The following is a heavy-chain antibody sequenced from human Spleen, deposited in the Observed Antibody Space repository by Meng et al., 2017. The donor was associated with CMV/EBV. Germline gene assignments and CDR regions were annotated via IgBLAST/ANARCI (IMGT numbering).Heavy chain of an antibody. CDR3: ARDLTSDY. V-gene: IGHV4-39*07. D-gene: IGHD3-9*01. CDR1: GGSISSSSYY. J-gene: IGHJ4*02. Sequence: SETLSLTCTVSGGSISSSSYYWGWIRQPPGKGLEWIGSIYSSGSTYYNPSLKSRVTISVDTSKNQFSLKLSSVIAADTAVYYCARDLTSDYWGQGTLVTVSS. CDR2: IYSSGST.